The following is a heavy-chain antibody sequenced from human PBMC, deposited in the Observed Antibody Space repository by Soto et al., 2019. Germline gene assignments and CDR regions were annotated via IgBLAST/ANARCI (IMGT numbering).Heavy chain of an antibody. D-gene: IGHD3-10*01. CDR1: GGSVSSASHY. J-gene: IGHJ5*02. CDR3: ARIYGSGSYISWFDP. V-gene: IGHV4-61*01. CDR2: IYYTGST. Sequence: SETLSLTCTVSGGSVSSASHYWSWIQQPPGKRLEWIGYIYYTGSTSYNPSLESRVTISVDTSKNQFSLKLSSVTAADPAVYYCARIYGSGSYISWFDPWGQGTLVTVSS.